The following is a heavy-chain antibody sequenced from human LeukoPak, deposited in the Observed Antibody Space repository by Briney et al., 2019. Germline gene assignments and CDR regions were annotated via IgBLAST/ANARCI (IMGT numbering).Heavy chain of an antibody. J-gene: IGHJ4*02. D-gene: IGHD6-13*01. Sequence: ASVKVSCKASGYTFTSYGISWVRQAPGQGLEWMGWISAYNGNTNYAQKLQGRVTMTTDTSTSTAYMELRSLRSDDTAVYYCARALRYSSSWYPNYWGQGTLVTVSS. CDR1: GYTFTSYG. CDR2: ISAYNGNT. CDR3: ARALRYSSSWYPNY. V-gene: IGHV1-18*01.